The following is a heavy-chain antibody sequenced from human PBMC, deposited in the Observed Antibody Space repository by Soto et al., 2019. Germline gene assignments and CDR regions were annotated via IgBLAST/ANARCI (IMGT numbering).Heavy chain of an antibody. Sequence: HPXGSLRLSCSASGFTFSSYAMGWVRQGPGKGLEWVAVVSIGGSTHYADSVRGRFTISRDNSKNTLYLQMNSLRAEDTAVYYCAKDPNYYDSSGYYDYWGQGTLVTVSS. D-gene: IGHD3-22*01. V-gene: IGHV3-23*01. CDR2: VSIGGST. J-gene: IGHJ4*02. CDR1: GFTFSSYA. CDR3: AKDPNYYDSSGYYDY.